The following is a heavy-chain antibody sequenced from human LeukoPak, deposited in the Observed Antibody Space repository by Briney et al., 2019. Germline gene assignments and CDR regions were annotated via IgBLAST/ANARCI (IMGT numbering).Heavy chain of an antibody. CDR1: GYSFTSYW. CDR2: IYPGDSDT. D-gene: IGHD3-22*01. Sequence: GESLKISCKGSGYSFTSYWIGWVRQMPGKGLEWMGIIYPGDSDTRYSPSFQGQVTISADKSISTAYLQWSSLKASDTAMYYCARHGTYYYDSSGYYDDALDIWGQGTMVTVSS. CDR3: ARHGTYYYDSSGYYDDALDI. V-gene: IGHV5-51*01. J-gene: IGHJ3*02.